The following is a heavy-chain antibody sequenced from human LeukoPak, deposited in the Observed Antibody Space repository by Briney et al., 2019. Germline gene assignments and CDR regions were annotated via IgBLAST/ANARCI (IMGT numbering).Heavy chain of an antibody. Sequence: GGSLRLSCAASGFTVSSNYMSWVRQAPGKGLEWVSDIYSGGSTYYTDSVKGRFTTSRDNSKNTVYLQMDSLRVEDTAVYYCARDRPVDYGDYESLRFDYWGQGTLVTVSS. J-gene: IGHJ4*02. CDR2: IYSGGST. V-gene: IGHV3-66*01. CDR1: GFTVSSNY. D-gene: IGHD4-17*01. CDR3: ARDRPVDYGDYESLRFDY.